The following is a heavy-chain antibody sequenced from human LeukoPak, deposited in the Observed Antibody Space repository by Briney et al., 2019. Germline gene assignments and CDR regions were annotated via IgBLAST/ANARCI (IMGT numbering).Heavy chain of an antibody. CDR1: GGSFSGYY. J-gene: IGHJ3*02. CDR3: ARGTNKGAFDI. CDR2: INHSGST. D-gene: IGHD1-14*01. Sequence: SETLSLTCAVYGGSFSGYYWSWIRQPPGKGLEWIGEINHSGSTNYNPSLKSRGTISVDTSKSQFSLKLSSVTAADTAVYYCARGTNKGAFDIWGQGTMVTVS. V-gene: IGHV4-34*01.